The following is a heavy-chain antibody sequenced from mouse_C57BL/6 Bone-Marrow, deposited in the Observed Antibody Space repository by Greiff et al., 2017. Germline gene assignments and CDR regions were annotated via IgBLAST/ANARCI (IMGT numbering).Heavy chain of an antibody. CDR1: GFTFSDYY. V-gene: IGHV5-12*01. CDR3: ARHYPYYFDY. CDR2: ISNGGGST. J-gene: IGHJ2*01. Sequence: DVKLVESGGGLVQPGGSLKLSCAASGFTFSDYYMYWVRQTPEKRLEWVAYISNGGGSTYYPDTVKGRFTISRDNAKNTLYLQMSRLKSEDTAMYYCARHYPYYFDYWGQGTTLTVSS.